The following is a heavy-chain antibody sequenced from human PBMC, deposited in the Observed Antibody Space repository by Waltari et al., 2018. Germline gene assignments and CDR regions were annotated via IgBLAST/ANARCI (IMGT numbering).Heavy chain of an antibody. Sequence: QVQLVESGGGVVQPGRSLRLSCAAPGFTFSSYGIHWVRQAPGKGLEWVAVIWYDGSNKYYADSVKGRFTISRDNSKNTLYLQMNSLRAEDTAMYYCAKGDVDTAILFDYWGQGTLVTVSS. CDR3: AKGDVDTAILFDY. D-gene: IGHD5-18*01. CDR2: IWYDGSNK. J-gene: IGHJ4*02. CDR1: GFTFSSYG. V-gene: IGHV3-30*18.